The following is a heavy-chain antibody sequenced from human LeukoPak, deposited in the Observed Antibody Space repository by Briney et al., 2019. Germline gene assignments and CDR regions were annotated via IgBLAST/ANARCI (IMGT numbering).Heavy chain of an antibody. V-gene: IGHV4-30-2*01. J-gene: IGHJ4*02. D-gene: IGHD1-1*01. CDR3: ARANWNPTYFDY. Sequence: SETLSLTCTVSGGSISSSNYYWSWIRQPPGKGLEWIGYIYHSGSTYYNPSLKSRVTISVDRSKNQFSLKLSSVTAADTAVYYCARANWNPTYFDYWGQGTLVTVSS. CDR2: IYHSGST. CDR1: GGSISSSNYY.